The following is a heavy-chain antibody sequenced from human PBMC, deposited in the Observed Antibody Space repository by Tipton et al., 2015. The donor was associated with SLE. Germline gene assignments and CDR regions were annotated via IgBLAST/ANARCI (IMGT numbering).Heavy chain of an antibody. D-gene: IGHD6-13*01. Sequence: SLRLSCAASGFTFSSYAMSWVRQAPGKGLEWVSAISGSGGSTYYADSVKGRFTIFRDNSKNTLYLQMNSLRAEDTAVYYCASGEQQLAYFDYWGQGTLVTVSS. CDR2: ISGSGGST. J-gene: IGHJ4*02. CDR3: ASGEQQLAYFDY. V-gene: IGHV3-23*01. CDR1: GFTFSSYA.